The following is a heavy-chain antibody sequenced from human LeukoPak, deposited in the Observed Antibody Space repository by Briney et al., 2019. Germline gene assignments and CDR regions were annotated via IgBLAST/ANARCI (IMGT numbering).Heavy chain of an antibody. CDR3: ARDQAHPTSCPFDC. CDR1: GFTFDDYA. CDR2: INWNSGRI. V-gene: IGHV3-9*01. J-gene: IGHJ4*02. Sequence: QPGRSLRLSCAASGFTFDDYAMHWVRQAPGKGLEWVSGINWNSGRIGFADSVKGRFTISRDNAKNSLYLQMNSLRAEDTAVYYCARDQAHPTSCPFDCWGQGTLVTVSS. D-gene: IGHD2-2*01.